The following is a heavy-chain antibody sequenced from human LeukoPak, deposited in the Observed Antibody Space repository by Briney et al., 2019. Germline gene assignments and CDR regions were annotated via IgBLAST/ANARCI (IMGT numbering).Heavy chain of an antibody. Sequence: GASVKVSCKASGYTFTGYYMHWVRQAPGHGLEWMGWINPNSGGTNYGQKFQGRVRMTRDTSISTAYMELSRLTSDDTAVYFCAREGFDFWGQGTLVTVSS. CDR2: INPNSGGT. V-gene: IGHV1-2*02. J-gene: IGHJ4*02. CDR3: AREGFDF. CDR1: GYTFTGYY.